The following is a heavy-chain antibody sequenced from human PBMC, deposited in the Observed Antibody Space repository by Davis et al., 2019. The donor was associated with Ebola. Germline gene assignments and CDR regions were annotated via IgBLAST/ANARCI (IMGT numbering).Heavy chain of an antibody. Sequence: SVKVSCKASGGTFSSYAISWVRQAPGQGLEWMGGIIPIFGTANYAQKFQGRVTITADESTRTAYMELSSLRSEDTAVYYCARAAGILWSAYWFDPWGQGTLVTVSS. CDR1: GGTFSSYA. D-gene: IGHD2-21*01. CDR2: IIPIFGTA. J-gene: IGHJ5*02. CDR3: ARAAGILWSAYWFDP. V-gene: IGHV1-69*13.